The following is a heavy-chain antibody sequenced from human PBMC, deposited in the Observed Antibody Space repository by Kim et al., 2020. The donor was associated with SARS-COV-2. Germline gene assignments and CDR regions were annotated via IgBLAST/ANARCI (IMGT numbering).Heavy chain of an antibody. V-gene: IGHV3-53*01. J-gene: IGHJ3*02. CDR2: IYSGGST. CDR3: ARQWLRPNAIGAFDI. D-gene: IGHD5-12*01. Sequence: GGSLRLSCAASGFTVSSNYMSWVRQAPGKGLEWVSVIYSGGSTYYADSVKGRFTISRDNSKNTLYLQMNSLRAEDTAVYYCARQWLRPNAIGAFDIWGQGTMVTVSS. CDR1: GFTVSSNY.